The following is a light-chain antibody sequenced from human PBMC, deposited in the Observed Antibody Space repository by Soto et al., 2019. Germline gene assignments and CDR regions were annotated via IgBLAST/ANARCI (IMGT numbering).Light chain of an antibody. V-gene: IGKV3-20*01. CDR2: GAS. CDR3: QQSYNSPQT. Sequence: EIVLTQSPGTLSLSPGERATLSCRASQSVSSTYLAWYQHKPGQAPRLLIYGASSRATGIPDRFSGSGSGTDFTLTISSLQPEDFATYSCQQSYNSPQTFGRGTKVEIK. J-gene: IGKJ1*01. CDR1: QSVSSTY.